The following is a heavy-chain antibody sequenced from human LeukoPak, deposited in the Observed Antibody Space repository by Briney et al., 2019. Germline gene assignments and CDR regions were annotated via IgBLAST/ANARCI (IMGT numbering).Heavy chain of an antibody. CDR1: GFTFSSYS. CDR3: ARSLAYSGSSFDY. J-gene: IGHJ4*02. Sequence: PGGSLRLSCAASGFTFSSYSMNWVRQAPGKGLEWVSYISSSSSTIYYADSVKGRFTISRDNAKNSLYLQMNSLRAEDTAVYYCARSLAYSGSSFDYWGQGTLVTVSS. D-gene: IGHD1-26*01. CDR2: ISSSSSTI. V-gene: IGHV3-48*01.